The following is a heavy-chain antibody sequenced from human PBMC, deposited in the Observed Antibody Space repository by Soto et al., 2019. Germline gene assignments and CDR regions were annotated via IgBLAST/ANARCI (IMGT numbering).Heavy chain of an antibody. CDR1: GGSISSYY. J-gene: IGHJ4*02. CDR2: IHYRGST. Sequence: SETLSLTCTVSGGSISSYYWSWIRQPPGKGLEWLGYIHYRGSTNYNPSLKSRVTISVDTSKNQFSLKLSSVTAADTAVYYCARTPITIFGVVIIKYYFDYWGQGTLVTVSS. CDR3: ARTPITIFGVVIIKYYFDY. D-gene: IGHD3-3*01. V-gene: IGHV4-59*12.